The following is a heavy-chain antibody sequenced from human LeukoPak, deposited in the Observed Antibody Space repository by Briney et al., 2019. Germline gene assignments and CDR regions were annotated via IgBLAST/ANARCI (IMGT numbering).Heavy chain of an antibody. D-gene: IGHD6-13*01. CDR1: GGSISRSSYY. V-gene: IGHV4-61*05. CDR3: ARSYSSSDHYYYYGMDV. Sequence: SETLSLTCTVSGGSISRSSYYWGWIRQPPGKGLEWIGYINYIRTTDYNPSLKSRVTISLDTSKNRFSLKLSSVTAADTAMYYCARSYSSSDHYYYYGMDVWGQGTTVTVSS. CDR2: INYIRTT. J-gene: IGHJ6*02.